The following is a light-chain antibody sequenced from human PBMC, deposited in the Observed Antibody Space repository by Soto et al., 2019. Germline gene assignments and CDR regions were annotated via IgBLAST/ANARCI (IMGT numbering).Light chain of an antibody. CDR1: ESVSSSY. Sequence: ESVLTQSPGTLSLSPGERATLSCRASESVSSSYLAWYQQKPGQPPRLLIYGASSRATGIPDRFRGSGSGTDFTLTISRLEPEDFVVYYCQQYGNPPRYTFGQGTKLEIK. CDR3: QQYGNPPRYT. J-gene: IGKJ2*01. CDR2: GAS. V-gene: IGKV3-20*01.